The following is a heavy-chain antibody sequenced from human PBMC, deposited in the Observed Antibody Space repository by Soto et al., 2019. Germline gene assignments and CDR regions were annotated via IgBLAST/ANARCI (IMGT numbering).Heavy chain of an antibody. D-gene: IGHD3-10*01. CDR1: GYTFSTYG. CDR2: ISGYNGRT. CDR3: ARDNRKELWVEGLNAMDV. V-gene: IGHV1-18*01. Sequence: QLQLVQSGPYVKKPGASVKVSCKASGYTFSTYGLSWVRQAPGQGLEWMGWISGYNGRTNYAQKLRGRVTLTTETSARTAYMELRSLRPDDTAMYYCARDNRKELWVEGLNAMDVWGQGTTVPVSS. J-gene: IGHJ6*02.